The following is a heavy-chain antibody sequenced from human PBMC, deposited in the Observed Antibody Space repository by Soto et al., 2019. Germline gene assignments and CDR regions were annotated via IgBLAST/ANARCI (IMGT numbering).Heavy chain of an antibody. CDR2: LSWNSGAL. CDR1: GFTFDDYA. D-gene: IGHD3-22*01. V-gene: IGHV3-9*01. CDR3: AKGLLKRERITMIVMVTAIDY. Sequence: EVQLVESGGGLVQPGRSLRLSCAASGFTFDDYAMHWVRQAPGKGLEWVSGLSWNSGALGYADSVKGRFTISRDNAKNSLYLQMNSLRPEDTALYYCAKGLLKRERITMIVMVTAIDYWGQGTPVTVSS. J-gene: IGHJ4*02.